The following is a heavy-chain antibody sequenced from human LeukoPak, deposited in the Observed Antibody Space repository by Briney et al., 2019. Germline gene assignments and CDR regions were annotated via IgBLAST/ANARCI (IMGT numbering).Heavy chain of an antibody. Sequence: GRSLRLSCAASGFTFSSYAMHWVRQAPSKGLEWVAVISYDGSNKYYADSVKGRFTISRDNSKNTLYLQMNSLRAEDTAVYYCARGSDFDYWGQGTLVTVSS. D-gene: IGHD3-3*01. CDR3: ARGSDFDY. CDR2: ISYDGSNK. CDR1: GFTFSSYA. J-gene: IGHJ4*02. V-gene: IGHV3-30-3*01.